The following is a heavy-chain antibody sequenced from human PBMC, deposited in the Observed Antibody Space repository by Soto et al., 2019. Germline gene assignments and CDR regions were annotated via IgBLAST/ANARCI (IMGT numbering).Heavy chain of an antibody. D-gene: IGHD3-16*01. CDR1: GYTFTSYD. J-gene: IGHJ6*02. CDR2: MNPNSGNT. V-gene: IGHV1-8*01. CDR3: ATSWGPGYYYGIDV. Sequence: ASVKVSCKASGYTFTSYDINWVRQATGQGLEWMGWMNPNSGNTGYAQKFQGRVTMTRNTSISTAYMELSSLRSEDTAVYYCATSWGPGYYYGIDVWGQGTTVTVSS.